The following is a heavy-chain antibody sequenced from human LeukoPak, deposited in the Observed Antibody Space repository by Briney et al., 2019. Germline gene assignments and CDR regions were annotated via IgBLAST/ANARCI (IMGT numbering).Heavy chain of an antibody. J-gene: IGHJ4*02. CDR3: ARETRGSSGYPPNY. V-gene: IGHV4-38-2*02. D-gene: IGHD3-22*01. CDR1: GDAISSGYY. CDR2: IYHSGST. Sequence: SETLSLTGTVSGDAISSGYYWGWIRQPPGKGLVWIGSIYHSGSTYYNPSLKSRVTISVDTSKNQFSLKLSSVTAADTAVYYCARETRGSSGYPPNYWGQGTLVTVSS.